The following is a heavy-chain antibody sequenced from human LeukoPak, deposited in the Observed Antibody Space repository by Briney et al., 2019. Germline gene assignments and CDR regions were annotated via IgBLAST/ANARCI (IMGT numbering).Heavy chain of an antibody. CDR2: ISYDGSNK. Sequence: PGGSLRLSCAASGFTFSSYAMHWVRQAPGKGLEWVAVISYDGSNKYYADSVKGRFTISRDNSKNTLYLQMNSLRAEDTAAYYCARDFLRSEPDDIYYYYYGMDVWGQGTTVTVSS. CDR1: GFTFSSYA. CDR3: ARDFLRSEPDDIYYYYYGMDV. J-gene: IGHJ6*02. V-gene: IGHV3-30-3*01. D-gene: IGHD3-3*01.